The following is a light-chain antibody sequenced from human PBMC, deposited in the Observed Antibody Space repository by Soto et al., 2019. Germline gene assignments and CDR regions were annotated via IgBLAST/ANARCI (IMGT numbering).Light chain of an antibody. CDR1: QRVSSSY. CDR3: QQYGSSPRT. Sequence: EIVLTQSPGTLSLSPGERATLSCRASQRVSSSYLAWYQQKPGQAPRRLIYGASSRATGIPARFSGSGSGTDFTLTISRLEPEDFAVYYCQQYGSSPRTFGQGTKVEIK. CDR2: GAS. V-gene: IGKV3-20*01. J-gene: IGKJ1*01.